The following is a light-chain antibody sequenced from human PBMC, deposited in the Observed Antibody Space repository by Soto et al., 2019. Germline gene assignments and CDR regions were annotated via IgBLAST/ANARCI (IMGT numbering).Light chain of an antibody. CDR1: QGLKF. Sequence: DIQMTQSPSSESASVGDTVTINCRASQGLKFLAWYQQKPGKAQRLLIYEATNLQSGVPPRFSGSGSGTDFTLTISSLQPEDFATYFCQQANSFPITFAQGTRLEIK. J-gene: IGKJ5*01. V-gene: IGKV1-12*01. CDR3: QQANSFPIT. CDR2: EAT.